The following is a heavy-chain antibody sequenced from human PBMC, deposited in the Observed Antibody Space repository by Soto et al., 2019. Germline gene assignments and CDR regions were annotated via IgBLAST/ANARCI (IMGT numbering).Heavy chain of an antibody. CDR2: ISDSGGST. D-gene: IGHD1-26*01. Sequence: PGGSLRLSCAASGFTFSSCAMSWVRQAPGMGLQWVSAISDSGGSTYYADSVRGQVTISADKSSSTAYLQWSSLRASDTAIYYCVRGKDELLWPNWFDPWGQGTLVTVSS. J-gene: IGHJ5*02. CDR3: VRGKDELLWPNWFDP. CDR1: GFTFSSCA. V-gene: IGHV3-23*01.